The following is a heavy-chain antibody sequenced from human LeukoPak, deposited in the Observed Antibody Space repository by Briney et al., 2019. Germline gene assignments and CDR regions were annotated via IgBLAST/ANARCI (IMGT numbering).Heavy chain of an antibody. CDR2: INPNSGGT. J-gene: IGHJ4*02. CDR3: ARDLGDSSSWYDY. D-gene: IGHD6-13*01. V-gene: IGHV1-2*02. CDR1: GYTFTGYY. Sequence: ASVKVSCKASGYTFTGYYMHWVRQAPGQGLEWMGWINPNSGGTNYAQKLQGRVTMTTDTSTSTAYMELRSLRSDDTAVYYCARDLGDSSSWYDYWGQGTLVTVSS.